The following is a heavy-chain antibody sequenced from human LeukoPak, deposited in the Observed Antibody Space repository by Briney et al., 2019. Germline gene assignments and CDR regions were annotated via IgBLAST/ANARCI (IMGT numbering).Heavy chain of an antibody. Sequence: PGGSLRLSCTASGFTFGDYAMSWVRQAPGKGLEWVANIKQDGSEKYYVDSVKGRFTISRDNAKNSLYLQMNSLRAEDTAVYYCARDGDNYAFDIWGQGTMVTVSS. J-gene: IGHJ3*02. CDR2: IKQDGSEK. V-gene: IGHV3-7*01. D-gene: IGHD3-10*01. CDR3: ARDGDNYAFDI. CDR1: GFTFGDYA.